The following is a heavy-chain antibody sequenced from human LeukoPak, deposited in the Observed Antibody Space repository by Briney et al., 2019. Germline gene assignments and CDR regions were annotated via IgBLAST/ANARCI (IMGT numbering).Heavy chain of an antibody. D-gene: IGHD1-26*01. V-gene: IGHV1-69*05. CDR2: IIPIFGTA. J-gene: IGHJ6*03. CDR1: GGTFSSYA. Sequence: SVKVSCKASGGTFSSYAISWVRQAPGQGLEWMGGIIPIFGTANYAQKFQGRVTITTDESTSTAYMELSSLRSEDTAVYYCARATELPPYYYYYYMDVWGKGTTVTVSS. CDR3: ARATELPPYYYYYYMDV.